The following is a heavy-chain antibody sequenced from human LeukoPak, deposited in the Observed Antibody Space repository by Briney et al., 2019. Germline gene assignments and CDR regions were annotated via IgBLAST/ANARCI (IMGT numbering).Heavy chain of an antibody. V-gene: IGHV3-53*01. D-gene: IGHD3-22*01. Sequence: GGSLRLSCAASGFTVSSNYMSWVRQAPGKRLEWVSVIYSGGSTYYADSVKGRFTISRDNSRNTLYLQMNSLRAEDTAVYYCAREARSDYYDSSGYFDPWGQGTLVTVSS. J-gene: IGHJ5*02. CDR1: GFTVSSNY. CDR3: AREARSDYYDSSGYFDP. CDR2: IYSGGST.